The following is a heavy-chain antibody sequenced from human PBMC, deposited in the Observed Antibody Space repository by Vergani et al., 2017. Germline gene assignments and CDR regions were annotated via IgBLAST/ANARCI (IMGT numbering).Heavy chain of an antibody. Sequence: QLQLQESGSGLVKPSETLSLTCTVSGGSIRSTFYYWGWIRQPPGKGLEWIGTIYYSGSTYYNPSLKSRVTISVDTSKNQFSLKLSSVTAADTAVYYCARVRRDDSSGYYYYYGMDVWGQGTTVTVSS. CDR1: GGSIRSTFYY. V-gene: IGHV4-39*07. CDR3: ARVRRDDSSGYYYYYGMDV. CDR2: IYYSGST. D-gene: IGHD3-22*01. J-gene: IGHJ6*02.